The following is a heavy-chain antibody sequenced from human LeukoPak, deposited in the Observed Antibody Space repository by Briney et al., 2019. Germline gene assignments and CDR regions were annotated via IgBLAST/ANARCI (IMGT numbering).Heavy chain of an antibody. Sequence: PGGSLRLSCAASGFTVSSNYMSWVRQAPGKGLEWVSVIYSGGSTYYADSVKGRFTISRDNAKNSLYLQMNSLRAEDTAVYYCARFGGNYYYYYYYMDVWGKGTTVTVSS. CDR2: IYSGGST. CDR3: ARFGGNYYYYYYYMDV. CDR1: GFTVSSNY. V-gene: IGHV3-53*01. J-gene: IGHJ6*03. D-gene: IGHD3-10*01.